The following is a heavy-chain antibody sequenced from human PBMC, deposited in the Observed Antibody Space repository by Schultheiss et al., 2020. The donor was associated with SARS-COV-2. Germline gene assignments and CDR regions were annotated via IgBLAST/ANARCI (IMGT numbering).Heavy chain of an antibody. CDR1: GFTVSSNY. Sequence: GGSLRLSCAASGFTVSSNYMSWVRQAPGKGLEWVSVIYSGGSTYYADSVKGRFTISRDNAKNSLYLQMNSLRAEDTAVYYCARDQGVYSSGRGYWGQGTLVTVSS. J-gene: IGHJ4*02. D-gene: IGHD6-19*01. V-gene: IGHV3-66*01. CDR2: IYSGGST. CDR3: ARDQGVYSSGRGY.